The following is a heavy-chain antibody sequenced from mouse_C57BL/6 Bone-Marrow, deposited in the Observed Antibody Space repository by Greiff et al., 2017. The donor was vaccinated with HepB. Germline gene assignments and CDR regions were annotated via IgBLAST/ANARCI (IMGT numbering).Heavy chain of an antibody. Sequence: DVKLVESEGGLVQPGRSMKLSCTASGFTFSDYYMAWVRQVPEKGLEWVANINYDGSSTYYLDSLKSRFIISRDNAKNSLYLQMSSLKSEDTATYYCARYYYGSSYFDYWGQGTTLTVSS. J-gene: IGHJ2*01. CDR2: INYDGSST. V-gene: IGHV5-16*01. CDR1: GFTFSDYY. CDR3: ARYYYGSSYFDY. D-gene: IGHD1-1*01.